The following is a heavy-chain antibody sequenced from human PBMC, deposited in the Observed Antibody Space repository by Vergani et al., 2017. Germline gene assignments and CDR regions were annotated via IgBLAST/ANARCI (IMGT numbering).Heavy chain of an antibody. CDR2: IIPIFGTA. CDR1: GGTFSSYA. Sequence: QVQLVQSGAEVKKPGSSVKVSCKASGGTFSSYAISWVRQAPGQGLEWMGGIIPIFGTANYAQKFQGRVTITADESTSTAYMALSSLRSEDTAVYYCARDPTPCSSTSCYTFGWFDPWGQGTLVTVSS. CDR3: ARDPTPCSSTSCYTFGWFDP. V-gene: IGHV1-69*01. J-gene: IGHJ5*02. D-gene: IGHD2-2*02.